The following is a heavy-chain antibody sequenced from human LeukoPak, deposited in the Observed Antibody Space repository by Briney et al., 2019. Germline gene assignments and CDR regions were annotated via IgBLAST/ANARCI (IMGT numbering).Heavy chain of an antibody. J-gene: IGHJ4*02. CDR3: AREVARWAIQLWSNFDY. D-gene: IGHD5-18*01. CDR1: GYTFTSYY. CDR2: INPSGGST. V-gene: IGHV1-46*01. Sequence: GASVKVSCKASGYTFTSYYMHWVRQAPGQGLEWMGIINPSGGSTSYAQKFQGRVTMTRDMSTSTVYMELSSLRSADTAVYYCAREVARWAIQLWSNFDYWGQGTLVTVSS.